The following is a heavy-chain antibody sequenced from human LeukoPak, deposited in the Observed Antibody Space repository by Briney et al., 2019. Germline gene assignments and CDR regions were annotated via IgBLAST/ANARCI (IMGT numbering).Heavy chain of an antibody. CDR2: ISSSSSYI. J-gene: IGHJ4*02. D-gene: IGHD6-13*01. CDR1: GFTFSSYS. CDR3: ARGIAAVVSIRPYCYFDF. Sequence: PGGSLRLSCAASGFTFSSYSMNWVRQAPGKGLEWVSSISSSSSYIYYADSVKGRFTISRDNSKNTLYLQLTSLRAEDTAVYYCARGIAAVVSIRPYCYFDFWGQGALVTVSS. V-gene: IGHV3-21*04.